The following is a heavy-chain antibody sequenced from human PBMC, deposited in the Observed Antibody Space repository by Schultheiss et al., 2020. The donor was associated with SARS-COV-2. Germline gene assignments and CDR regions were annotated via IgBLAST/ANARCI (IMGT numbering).Heavy chain of an antibody. D-gene: IGHD3-3*01. J-gene: IGHJ5*02. CDR2: INHSGST. CDR3: ARQISSITIFGVVPNWFDP. CDR1: GFTFSTYV. Sequence: GSLRLSCAASGFTFSTYVMNWVRQAPGKGLEWIGEINHSGSTNYNPSLKSRVTISVDRSQNQFSLKLSSVTAADTAVYYCARQISSITIFGVVPNWFDPWGQGTLVTVSS. V-gene: IGHV4-34*01.